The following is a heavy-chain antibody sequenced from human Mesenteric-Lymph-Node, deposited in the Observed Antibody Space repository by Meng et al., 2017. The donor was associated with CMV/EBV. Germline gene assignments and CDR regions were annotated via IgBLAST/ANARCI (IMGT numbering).Heavy chain of an antibody. CDR1: GGPITNSGHY. J-gene: IGHJ5*02. V-gene: IGHV4-39*07. CDR3: ASIPGP. CDR2: ISYSGNT. D-gene: IGHD2-2*02. Sequence: SCTVSGGPITNSGHYWGWIRQPPGKGLEWIGSISYSGNTYYNPSLKSRVTISVDTSKNQFSLKLSSVTAADTAVYYCASIPGPWGQGTLVTVSS.